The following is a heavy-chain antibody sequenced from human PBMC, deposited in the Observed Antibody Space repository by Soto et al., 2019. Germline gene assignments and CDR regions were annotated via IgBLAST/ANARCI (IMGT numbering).Heavy chain of an antibody. Sequence: ASVKVSCKASGYTFTSYGISWVRQAPGQGLEWMGWIRAYNGNTNYAQKLQGRVTMTTDTSTSTAYMELRSLRSDDTAVYYCARADCSSTSCYQSSRDYWGQGTLVTVSS. CDR1: GYTFTSYG. D-gene: IGHD2-2*01. CDR2: IRAYNGNT. V-gene: IGHV1-18*01. J-gene: IGHJ4*02. CDR3: ARADCSSTSCYQSSRDY.